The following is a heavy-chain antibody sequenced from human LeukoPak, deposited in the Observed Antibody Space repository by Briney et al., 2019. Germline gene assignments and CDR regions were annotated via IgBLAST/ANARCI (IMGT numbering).Heavy chain of an antibody. CDR1: GGSISSSYYY. CDR3: AKNRDTMVRGVIYNWFDP. J-gene: IGHJ5*02. CDR2: IYYSGST. Sequence: PSETLSLTCTVSGGSISSSYYYWGWIRQPPGKGLEWIGSIYYSGSTYYNPSLKSRVTMSVDTSKNQFSLKLSSVTAADTAVYYCAKNRDTMVRGVIYNWFDPWGQGTLVTVSS. V-gene: IGHV4-39*01. D-gene: IGHD3-10*01.